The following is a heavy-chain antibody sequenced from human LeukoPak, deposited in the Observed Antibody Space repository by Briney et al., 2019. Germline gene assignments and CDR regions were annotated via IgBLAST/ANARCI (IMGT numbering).Heavy chain of an antibody. CDR2: VHYSGAT. Sequence: SETLSLTCTVSGGSITSDAYYWGWIRQPPGKGLEWTASVHYSGATYYNPSLKSRVTISVDTSKNHFSLKLSSVTAADTAVYYCAREGSDYYYYYYMDVWGKGTTVTVSS. J-gene: IGHJ6*03. CDR3: AREGSDYYYYYYMDV. CDR1: GGSITSDAYY. V-gene: IGHV4-39*02.